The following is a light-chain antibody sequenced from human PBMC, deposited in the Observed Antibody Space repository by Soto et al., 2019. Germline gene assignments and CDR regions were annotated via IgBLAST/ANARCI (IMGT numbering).Light chain of an antibody. V-gene: IGKV3-15*01. CDR1: QSVGSN. Sequence: EIVLTQSPSTLSVSPDERATLSCRASQSVGSNLAWYQQAPGQAPRLLIYGASTRATGIPARFSGSGSGTEFTLTISSLQSEDFALYYCQQFNDWPRTFGQGTKV. CDR2: GAS. J-gene: IGKJ1*01. CDR3: QQFNDWPRT.